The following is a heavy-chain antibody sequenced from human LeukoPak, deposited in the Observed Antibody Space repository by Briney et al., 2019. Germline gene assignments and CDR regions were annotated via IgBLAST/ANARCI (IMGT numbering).Heavy chain of an antibody. V-gene: IGHV4-39*01. Sequence: SETLSLTCSVSGGSISSRNHYCGWIRQPPGKGLEWIGSILYTGNTYYNPSLRSRVTMSVDTSKNHFSLNLSSVTAAGMAVYYCSRHVNTFDYWGQGALVTVSS. CDR1: GGSISSRNHY. CDR3: SRHVNTFDY. CDR2: ILYTGNT. J-gene: IGHJ4*02.